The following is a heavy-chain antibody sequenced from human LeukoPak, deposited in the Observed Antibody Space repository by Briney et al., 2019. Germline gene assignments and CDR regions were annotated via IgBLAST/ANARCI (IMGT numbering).Heavy chain of an antibody. D-gene: IGHD4-23*01. CDR2: IYYSGST. CDR1: GGSISSGDYY. V-gene: IGHV4-30-4*01. J-gene: IGHJ3*02. Sequence: SETLSLTCTVSGGSISSGDYYWSWIRQPPGKGLEWIGYIYYSGSTYYNPSLKSRVTISVDTSKNQFSLKLSSVTAADTAVYYCASHDYGGKSDAFDIWGQGTMVTVSS. CDR3: ASHDYGGKSDAFDI.